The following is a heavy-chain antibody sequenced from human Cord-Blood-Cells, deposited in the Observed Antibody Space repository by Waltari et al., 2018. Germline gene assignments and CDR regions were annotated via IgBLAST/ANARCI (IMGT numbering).Heavy chain of an antibody. J-gene: IGHJ6*02. D-gene: IGHD4-4*01. CDR1: GFSLSTSGVG. Sequence: QITLKESGPTLVKPTQTLTLTCTFSGFSLSTSGVGVGWIRQPPGKALEWLALIYWDDDKRYSPSLESKLTRPKDTPKNQVVLTMANMDPVDTATYYCAHSLYSNYAHYGMDVWGQGTTVTVSS. V-gene: IGHV2-5*02. CDR3: AHSLYSNYAHYGMDV. CDR2: IYWDDDK.